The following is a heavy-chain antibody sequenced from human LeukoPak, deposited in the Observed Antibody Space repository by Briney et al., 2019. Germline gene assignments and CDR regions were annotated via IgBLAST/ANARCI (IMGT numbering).Heavy chain of an antibody. Sequence: PSETLSLTCTVSGGSISSYYWSWIRQPPGKGLEWIGYIYYSGSTNYNPSLKSRVTISVDTSKNRFSLKLSSVTAADTAVYYCARLSGDGYSIDYWGQGTLVTVSS. J-gene: IGHJ4*02. CDR2: IYYSGST. CDR1: GGSISSYY. V-gene: IGHV4-59*08. CDR3: ARLSGDGYSIDY. D-gene: IGHD5-24*01.